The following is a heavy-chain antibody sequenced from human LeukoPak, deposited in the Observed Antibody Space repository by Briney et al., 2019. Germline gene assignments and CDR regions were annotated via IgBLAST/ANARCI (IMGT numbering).Heavy chain of an antibody. CDR1: GGTLSSYA. D-gene: IGHD7-27*01. CDR3: ARDRFRLGSFDY. J-gene: IGHJ4*02. Sequence: SVKVSCKASGGTLSSYAISWVRQAPGQGLEWMGRIIPILGIANYAQKFQGRVAITADKSTSTAYMELSSLRSEDTAVYYCARDRFRLGSFDYWGQGTLVTVSS. CDR2: IIPILGIA. V-gene: IGHV1-69*04.